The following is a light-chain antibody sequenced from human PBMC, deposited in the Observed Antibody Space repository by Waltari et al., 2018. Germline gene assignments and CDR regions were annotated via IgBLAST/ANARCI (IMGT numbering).Light chain of an antibody. CDR3: SSFTTTFSLV. CDR1: GNDVGGFNF. Sequence: QSALTQPASVSGSPGQSITISCPGTGNDVGGFNFVSWYQQHPGTVPKVLIYDVSKRPSGVSDRFSGSKSGNTASLTISGLQTEDEATYYCSSFTTTFSLVFGGGTDLTVL. V-gene: IGLV2-14*03. CDR2: DVS. J-gene: IGLJ2*01.